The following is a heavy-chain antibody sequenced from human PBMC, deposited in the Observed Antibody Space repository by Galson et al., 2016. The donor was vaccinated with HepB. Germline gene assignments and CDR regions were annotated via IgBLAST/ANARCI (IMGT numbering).Heavy chain of an antibody. CDR3: TTRGDISGVDTVIDY. CDR1: GGSFSAYY. V-gene: IGHV4-34*01. CDR2: INPSGSA. J-gene: IGHJ4*02. Sequence: SETLSLTCALYGGSFSAYYWSWIRQPPGKGLEWIGNINPSGSANYNPSLRSRVTVSLDTPNNQLSLKLDSVTAADTAVYYCTTRGDISGVDTVIDYWSQGTLVTVSA. D-gene: IGHD1-20*01.